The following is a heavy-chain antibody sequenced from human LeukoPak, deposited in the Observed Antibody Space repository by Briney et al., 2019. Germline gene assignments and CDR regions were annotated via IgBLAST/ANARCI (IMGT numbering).Heavy chain of an antibody. V-gene: IGHV3-48*02. Sequence: PGGSLRLSCAASGFTFSSYWMTWIRQAPGKGLEWVSYISSSSSTIYYADSVKGRFTISRDNAKNSLYLQMNSLRDEDTAVYYCARDPPEVVAATGFDYWGQGTLVTVSS. CDR2: ISSSSSTI. D-gene: IGHD2-15*01. CDR3: ARDPPEVVAATGFDY. CDR1: GFTFSSYW. J-gene: IGHJ4*02.